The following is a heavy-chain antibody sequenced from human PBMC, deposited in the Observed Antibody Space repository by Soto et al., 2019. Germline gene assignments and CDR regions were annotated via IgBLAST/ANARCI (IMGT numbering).Heavy chain of an antibody. J-gene: IGHJ6*02. CDR2: ISGGSSFI. V-gene: IGHV3-21*01. CDR1: GFTFSSYS. CDR3: ARGKGRDV. Sequence: EVQLVESGGGLVKPGGSLRLSCAASGFTFSSYSMNWVRQAPGKGLEWVSSISGGSSFIYYADSVKGRFTISRDNAKNSMYLQMNRLRGEDTAVYYCARGKGRDVWGQGTTVTVSS.